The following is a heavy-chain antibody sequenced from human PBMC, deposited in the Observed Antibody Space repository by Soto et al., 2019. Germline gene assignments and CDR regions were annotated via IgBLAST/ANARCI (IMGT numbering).Heavy chain of an antibody. CDR1: GGSINSSY. D-gene: IGHD2-8*01. V-gene: IGHV4-59*01. Sequence: SLTCTVSGGSINSSYWNLIRQPPGKGLEWIGYIFYSGSTSYNPSLKSRVTISLDTSKSQFSLSLSSVTAADTAVYFCARDGYCANGICFGGGGPFDYWGQGTLVTVSS. CDR2: IFYSGST. CDR3: ARDGYCANGICFGGGGPFDY. J-gene: IGHJ4*02.